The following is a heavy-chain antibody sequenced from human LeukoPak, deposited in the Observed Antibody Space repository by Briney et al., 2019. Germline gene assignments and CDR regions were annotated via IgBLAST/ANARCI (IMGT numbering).Heavy chain of an antibody. CDR1: GFTFSSYG. CDR3: AKEGNSRGYSYGFRLS. Sequence: PGRSLRLSCAASGFTFSSYGMHWVRQAPGKGLEWVAVISYDGSNKYYADSVKGRFTISRDNSKNTLCLQMNSLRAEDTAVYYCAKEGNSRGYSYGFRLSWGQGTLVTVSS. D-gene: IGHD5-18*01. V-gene: IGHV3-30*18. J-gene: IGHJ5*02. CDR2: ISYDGSNK.